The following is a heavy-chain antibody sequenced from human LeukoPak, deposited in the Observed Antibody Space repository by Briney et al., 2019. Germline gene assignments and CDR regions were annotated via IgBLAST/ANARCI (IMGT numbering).Heavy chain of an antibody. CDR3: ARGPVTRIYFDY. Sequence: GGSLRLSCAASGFTFDDYAMHWVRQAPGKGLEWVSGISWNSGSIGYADSVKGRFTISRDNAKNSLYLQMNSLRAEDTAVYYCARGPVTRIYFDYWGQGTLVTVSS. D-gene: IGHD4-17*01. J-gene: IGHJ4*02. V-gene: IGHV3-9*01. CDR1: GFTFDDYA. CDR2: ISWNSGSI.